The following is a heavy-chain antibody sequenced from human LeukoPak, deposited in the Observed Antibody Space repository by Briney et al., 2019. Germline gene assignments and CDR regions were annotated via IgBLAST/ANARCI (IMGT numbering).Heavy chain of an antibody. CDR1: GFTFSSYA. CDR3: ARMYSSGWYVDY. Sequence: PGGSLRLSCAASGFTFSSYAMHWVRQAPGKGLEYVSAISSNGGSTYYANSVKGRFTISRDNSKNTLYLQMNSLRAEDTAVYYCARMYSSGWYVDYWGQGTLVTVSS. J-gene: IGHJ4*02. V-gene: IGHV3-64*01. CDR2: ISSNGGST. D-gene: IGHD6-19*01.